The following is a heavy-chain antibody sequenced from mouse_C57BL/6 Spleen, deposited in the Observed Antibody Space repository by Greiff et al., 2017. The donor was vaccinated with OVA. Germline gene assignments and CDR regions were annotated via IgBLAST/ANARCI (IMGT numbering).Heavy chain of an antibody. Sequence: EVQRVESGGGLVQPKGSLKLSCAASGFTFNTYAMHWVRQAPGKGLEWVARIRSKSSNYATYYADSVKDRFTISRDDSQSMLYLQMNNLKTEDTAMYYCVRDSGYDYDDYYAMDYWGQGTSVTVSS. D-gene: IGHD2-4*01. J-gene: IGHJ4*01. V-gene: IGHV10-3*01. CDR2: IRSKSSNYAT. CDR3: VRDSGYDYDDYYAMDY. CDR1: GFTFNTYA.